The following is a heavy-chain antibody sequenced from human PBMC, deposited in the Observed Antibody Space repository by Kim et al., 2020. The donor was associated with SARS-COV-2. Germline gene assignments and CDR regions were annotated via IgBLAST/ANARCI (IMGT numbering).Heavy chain of an antibody. J-gene: IGHJ6*03. CDR3: VRRGGPGSYYYMDV. Sequence: AEAVRGRFTISRDNATNTMFLHMSSLRAEDTAVYYCVRRGGPGSYYYMDVWGKGATVTVSS. V-gene: IGHV3-23*01. D-gene: IGHD3-10*01.